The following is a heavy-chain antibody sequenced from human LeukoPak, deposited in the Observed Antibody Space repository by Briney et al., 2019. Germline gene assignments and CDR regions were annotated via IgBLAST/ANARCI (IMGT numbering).Heavy chain of an antibody. CDR2: IIPIFGTA. Sequence: SVKVSCKASGGTFSSYAISWVRQAPGQGLEWMGGIIPIFGTANYAQKFQGRVTITADESTSTAYMELSSLRSEDTAVYYCARVVAFRAGTFDYWGQGTLVTVSS. D-gene: IGHD6-19*01. J-gene: IGHJ4*02. CDR3: ARVVAFRAGTFDY. CDR1: GGTFSSYA. V-gene: IGHV1-69*13.